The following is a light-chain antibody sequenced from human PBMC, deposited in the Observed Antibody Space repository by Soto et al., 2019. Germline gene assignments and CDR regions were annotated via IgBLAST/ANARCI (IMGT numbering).Light chain of an antibody. J-gene: IGKJ1*01. CDR2: KAS. CDR3: QQYESFPRT. CDR1: QSSNNY. Sequence: DIQMTQSPSTLSASVGDRVTITCRASQSSNNYLAWYQQKPGKAPKLLIYKASTLDSGVPSRFSGSGSGTEFTLSISSLQPDDFATYYCQQYESFPRTFGQGTKVEI. V-gene: IGKV1-5*03.